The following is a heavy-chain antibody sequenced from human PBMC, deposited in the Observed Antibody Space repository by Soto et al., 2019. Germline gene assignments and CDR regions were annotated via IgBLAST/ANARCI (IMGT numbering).Heavy chain of an antibody. CDR3: VRDESISAVPLDFYYYYGMDV. V-gene: IGHV1-58*02. J-gene: IGHJ6*02. Sequence: GASVKVSCKASGFTFTSSAMQWVRQARGQRLEWIGWIVVGSGNTNYAQKFKERVTITRDMSTSTAYMELSSLRSEDTAVYYCVRDESISAVPLDFYYYYGMDVWGQG. CDR2: IVVGSGNT. CDR1: GFTFTSSA. D-gene: IGHD3-3*01.